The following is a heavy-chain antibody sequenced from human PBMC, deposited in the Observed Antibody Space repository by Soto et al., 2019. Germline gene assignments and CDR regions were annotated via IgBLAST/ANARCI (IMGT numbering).Heavy chain of an antibody. D-gene: IGHD1-7*01. V-gene: IGHV4-34*01. Sequence: SETLSLTCAVYGGSFSGFYWTWIRQPPGKGLEWIGEVDHSGSTNYNAALKSRLTISADTSKNQFSLKLRSVTAADTAVYYCARAAIEGHQSVGLPGSSLTLDYWGQGILVTVSS. CDR2: VDHSGST. CDR1: GGSFSGFY. J-gene: IGHJ4*02. CDR3: ARAAIEGHQSVGLPGSSLTLDY.